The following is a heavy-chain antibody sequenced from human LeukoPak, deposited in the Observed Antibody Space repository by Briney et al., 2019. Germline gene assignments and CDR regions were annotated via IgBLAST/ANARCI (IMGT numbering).Heavy chain of an antibody. J-gene: IGHJ6*03. V-gene: IGHV1-2*02. D-gene: IGHD3-10*01. CDR1: GYTFTSYG. CDR3: ARDERMVRYYYYYYYMDV. Sequence: GASVKVSCKASGYTFTSYGISWVRQAPGQGLEWMGWINPNSGGTNYAQKFQGRVTMTRDTSISTAYMELSRLRSDDTAVYYCARDERMVRYYYYYYYMDVWGKGTTVTISS. CDR2: INPNSGGT.